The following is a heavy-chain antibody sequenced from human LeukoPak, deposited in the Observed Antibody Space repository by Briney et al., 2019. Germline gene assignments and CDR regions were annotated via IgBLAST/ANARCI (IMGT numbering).Heavy chain of an antibody. CDR3: VRAVHHNFYSDSSGYYGDAFDV. V-gene: IGHV3-53*01. CDR1: GFSIRTYY. J-gene: IGHJ3*01. Sequence: GRSLRLSCAASGFSIRTYYMSWVRQVPGQGLEWCSVIYSGGTIRYADSVKGRFTFSRDNFKDTLNIQMNSLRADDTAVYYCVRAVHHNFYSDSSGYYGDAFDVWGQGTVVTVSS. D-gene: IGHD3-22*01. CDR2: IYSGGTI.